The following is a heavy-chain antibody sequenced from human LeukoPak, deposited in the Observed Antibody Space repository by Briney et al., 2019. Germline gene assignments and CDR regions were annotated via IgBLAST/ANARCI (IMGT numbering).Heavy chain of an antibody. D-gene: IGHD2-15*01. CDR2: IWYDGSNK. J-gene: IGHJ4*02. CDR1: GFTFRSYG. V-gene: IGHV3-33*01. CDR3: AREDCSGGLCSDY. Sequence: PGGSLRLSCLTSGFTFRSYGMHWVRQAPGKGLEWVAVIWYDGSNKYYADSVKGRFTVSRDDSKKTVYLQMNSLRAEDTAVYYCAREDCSGGLCSDYWGQGTLVTVSS.